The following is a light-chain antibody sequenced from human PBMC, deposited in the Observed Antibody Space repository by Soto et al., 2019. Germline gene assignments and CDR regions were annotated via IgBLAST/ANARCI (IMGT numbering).Light chain of an antibody. CDR3: TSYTTISTLA. CDR2: EVS. CDR1: SSDVGGYNY. V-gene: IGLV2-14*01. Sequence: QSALTQPASVSGSPGQSITISCTGTSSDVGGYNYVSWYQQHPGKVPKLMIYEVSYRPSGVSNRFSGSKSGNTASLTISGLQAEDEAEYYCTSYTTISTLAFGGGTKLTVL. J-gene: IGLJ3*02.